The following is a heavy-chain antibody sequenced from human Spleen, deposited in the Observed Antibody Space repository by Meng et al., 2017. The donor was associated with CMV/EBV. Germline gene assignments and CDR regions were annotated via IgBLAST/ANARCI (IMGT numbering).Heavy chain of an antibody. CDR2: INWNGGST. CDR1: GFRFDDHG. Sequence: GGSLRLSCAASGFRFDDHGMSWVRQAPGKGLEWVSGINWNGGSTGYADSVQGRFTIARDNAKNSLYLQMNSLRAEDTAVYYCARGTHYYDSSGYPYYFDYWGQGTLVTVSS. V-gene: IGHV3-20*04. CDR3: ARGTHYYDSSGYPYYFDY. D-gene: IGHD3-22*01. J-gene: IGHJ4*02.